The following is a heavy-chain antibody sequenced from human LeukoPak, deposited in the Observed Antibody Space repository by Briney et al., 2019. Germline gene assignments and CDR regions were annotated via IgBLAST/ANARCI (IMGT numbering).Heavy chain of an antibody. V-gene: IGHV4-39*01. CDR2: IYYSGST. CDR1: GGSISSSSYY. J-gene: IGHJ4*02. Sequence: ASETLSLTCTVSGGSISSSSYYWGWIRQPPGKGLEWIGSIYYSGSTYYNPSLKSRVTISVDTSENQFSLKLSSVTAADTAVYYCARQSREGGRYYDILTGYYMHAEFDYWGQGTLVTVSS. CDR3: ARQSREGGRYYDILTGYYMHAEFDY. D-gene: IGHD3-9*01.